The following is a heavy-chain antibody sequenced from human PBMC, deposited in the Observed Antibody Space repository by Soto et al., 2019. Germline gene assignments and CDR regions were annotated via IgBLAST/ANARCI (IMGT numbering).Heavy chain of an antibody. CDR1: GFTFSSYS. CDR3: ARVGQWLPRGLDY. D-gene: IGHD6-19*01. Sequence: GGSLRLSCAASGFTFSSYSMNWVRQAPGKGLEWVSSISSSSSYIYYADSVKGRFTISRDNAKNSLYLQMNSLRAEDTAVYYCARVGQWLPRGLDYWGQGTLVTVSS. V-gene: IGHV3-21*01. J-gene: IGHJ4*02. CDR2: ISSSSSYI.